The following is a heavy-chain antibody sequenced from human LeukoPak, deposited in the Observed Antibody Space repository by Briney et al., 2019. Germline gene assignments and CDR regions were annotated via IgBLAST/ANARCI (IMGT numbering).Heavy chain of an antibody. CDR3: ASGSYLWGGMDV. CDR1: GGTFSSYA. D-gene: IGHD1-26*01. J-gene: IGHJ6*02. Sequence: SVKVSCKASGGTFSSYAISWVRQAPGQGLEWMGGIIPIFGTANYAQKFQGRVTITADESTSTAYMELSSLRSEDTAVYYCASGSYLWGGMDVWGQGTTVTVSS. V-gene: IGHV1-69*13. CDR2: IIPIFGTA.